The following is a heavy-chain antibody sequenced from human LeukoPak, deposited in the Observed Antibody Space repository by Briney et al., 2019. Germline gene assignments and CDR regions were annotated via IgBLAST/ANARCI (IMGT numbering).Heavy chain of an antibody. CDR3: TRGPRFGGVIVDDL. CDR1: GFTFSDHY. CDR2: ISSSGSTI. V-gene: IGHV3-11*04. J-gene: IGHJ5*02. Sequence: PGGSLRLSCAASGFTFSDHYMDWVRQAPGKGLEWVSYISSSGSTIYYADSVKGRFTISRDNANNTLFLEMNSLRAEDTAVYYCTRGPRFGGVIVDDLWGQGTLVIVSS. D-gene: IGHD3-16*02.